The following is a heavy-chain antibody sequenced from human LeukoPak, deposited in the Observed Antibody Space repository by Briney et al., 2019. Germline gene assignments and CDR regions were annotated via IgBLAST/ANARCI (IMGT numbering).Heavy chain of an antibody. J-gene: IGHJ5*02. CDR2: INHSGST. CDR3: ARDGGIAALRDNWFDP. D-gene: IGHD6-6*01. Sequence: PSETLSLTCAVYGGSFSGYYWSWIRQPPGKGLEWIGEINHSGSTNYNPSLKSRVTISVDTSKNQFSLKLSSVTAADTAVYYCARDGGIAALRDNWFDPWGQGTLVTVSS. V-gene: IGHV4-34*01. CDR1: GGSFSGYY.